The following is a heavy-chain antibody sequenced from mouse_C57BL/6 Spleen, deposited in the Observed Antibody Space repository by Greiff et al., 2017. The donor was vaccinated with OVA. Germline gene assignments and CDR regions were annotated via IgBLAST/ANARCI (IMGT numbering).Heavy chain of an antibody. CDR1: GYTFTSYW. D-gene: IGHD2-1*01. CDR2: IHPNSGST. J-gene: IGHJ4*01. Sequence: QVHVKQPGAELVKPGASVKLSCKASGYTFTSYWMHWVKQRPGQGLEWIGMIHPNSGSTNYNEKFKSKATLTVDKSSSTAYMQLSSLTSEDSAVYYCAREVTRAMDYWGQGTSVTVSS. V-gene: IGHV1-64*01. CDR3: AREVTRAMDY.